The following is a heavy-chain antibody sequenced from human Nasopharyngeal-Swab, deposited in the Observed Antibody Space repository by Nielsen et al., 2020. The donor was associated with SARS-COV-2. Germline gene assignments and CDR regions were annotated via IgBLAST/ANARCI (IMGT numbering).Heavy chain of an antibody. Sequence: WVRQAPGQGLEWMGIINPSGGSTSYAQKFQGRVTMTRDTSTSTVYMELSSLRSEDTAVYYCAREGVVVVPAAAYYYYGMDVWGRGTTVTVSS. J-gene: IGHJ6*02. V-gene: IGHV1-46*01. CDR3: AREGVVVVPAAAYYYYGMDV. CDR2: INPSGGST. D-gene: IGHD2-2*01.